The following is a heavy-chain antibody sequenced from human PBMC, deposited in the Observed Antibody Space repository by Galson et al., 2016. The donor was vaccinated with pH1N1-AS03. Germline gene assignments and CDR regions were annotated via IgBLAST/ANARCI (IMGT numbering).Heavy chain of an antibody. CDR1: GGTFNSYS. CDR2: IIPIMSKT. V-gene: IGHV1-69*11. J-gene: IGHJ5*02. Sequence: SGGTFNSYSFTWVRQAPGQGLEWMGRIIPIMSKTDYAQKFQGRVTIAADGTSTAYMELTSLRSDDTAVYFCATYHHNSGYALTSWGQGTLVSVSS. D-gene: IGHD5-12*01. CDR3: ATYHHNSGYALTS.